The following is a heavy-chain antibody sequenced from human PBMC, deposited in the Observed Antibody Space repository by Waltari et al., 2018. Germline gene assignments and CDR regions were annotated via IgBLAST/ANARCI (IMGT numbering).Heavy chain of an antibody. J-gene: IGHJ4*02. Sequence: QEHLVQSGAEVKKPGASVRVSCKASGYTVTAHYIHWVRQAPGQGLEWMGWINPRSGETKYAQKFHGRVTMTRDTSINTAYMELSSLLFDDTAVYYCAREGSHLTTVNDYWGQGTLVIVSS. V-gene: IGHV1-2*02. CDR1: GYTVTAHY. CDR2: INPRSGET. CDR3: AREGSHLTTVNDY. D-gene: IGHD4-4*01.